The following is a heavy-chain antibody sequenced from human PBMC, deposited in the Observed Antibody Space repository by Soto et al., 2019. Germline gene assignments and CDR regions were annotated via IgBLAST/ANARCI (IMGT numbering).Heavy chain of an antibody. CDR3: ARGERWGSDFYYYGMDV. D-gene: IGHD3-16*01. Sequence: GGSLRLSCAASGFTFDDYTMHWVRQAPGKGLEWVSVISWDGGSTYYADSVKGRFTISRDNTKNSLYLQMNSLRAEDTAVYYCARGERWGSDFYYYGMDVWGQGTTVTVSS. CDR2: ISWDGGST. J-gene: IGHJ6*02. CDR1: GFTFDDYT. V-gene: IGHV3-43*01.